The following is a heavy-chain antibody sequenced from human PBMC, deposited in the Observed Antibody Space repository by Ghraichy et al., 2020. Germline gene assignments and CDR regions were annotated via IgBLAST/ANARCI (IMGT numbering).Heavy chain of an antibody. J-gene: IGHJ4*02. V-gene: IGHV4-61*01. D-gene: IGHD3-10*01. CDR3: ATALRITMVQGFTTPYFFDY. Sequence: SETLSLTCTVSSGSVSSGNYYWNWIRQPPGKGLEWIGYIFSGGSTKYNPSLKNRVTISLDTSTNQFSLKLTSVTAADTAVYYCATALRITMVQGFTTPYFFDYSPRGTLVTVSS. CDR1: SGSVSSGNYY. CDR2: IFSGGST.